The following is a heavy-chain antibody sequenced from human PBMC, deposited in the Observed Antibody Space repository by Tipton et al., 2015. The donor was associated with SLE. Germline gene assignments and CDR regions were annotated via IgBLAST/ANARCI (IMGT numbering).Heavy chain of an antibody. CDR2: VNHSGST. D-gene: IGHD6-13*01. CDR1: GGSLRGYY. V-gene: IGHV4-34*01. CDR3: ARHSGSWFYFFGMDV. J-gene: IGHJ6*02. Sequence: TLSLTCAVYGGSLRGYYWSWIRQPPGKGLEWIGEVNHSGSTNYNPSLKSRVTISVDTSKNQFSLKMTSVTAADTAVYYCARHSGSWFYFFGMDVWGPGTTVTVSS.